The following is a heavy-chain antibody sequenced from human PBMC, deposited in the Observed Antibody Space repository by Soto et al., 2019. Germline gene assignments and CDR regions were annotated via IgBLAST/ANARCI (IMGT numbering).Heavy chain of an antibody. Sequence: PVGSLRLSCPVSGFPSIRYPMHWVRQAAGKRLEWVAVISYDGSNKYYADSVKGRFTISRDNSKNTLYLQMNSLRAEDTAVYYCARDSRNNPGAFDIWGQGTMVTVSS. CDR2: ISYDGSNK. J-gene: IGHJ3*02. CDR3: ARDSRNNPGAFDI. V-gene: IGHV3-30-3*01. D-gene: IGHD1-20*01. CDR1: GFPSIRYP.